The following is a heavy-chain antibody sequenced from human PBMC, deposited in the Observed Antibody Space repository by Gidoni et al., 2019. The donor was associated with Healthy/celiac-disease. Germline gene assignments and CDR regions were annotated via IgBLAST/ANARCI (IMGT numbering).Heavy chain of an antibody. CDR2: IYTSGST. CDR3: ARDKVGYSSSWTFDY. D-gene: IGHD6-13*01. Sequence: QVQLQESGPGLVKPSQTLSLTCTVSGGSISSGSYYWSWIRQPAGKGLEWIGRIYTSGSTNYNPSLKSRVTISVDTSKNQFSLKLSSVTAADTAVYYCARDKVGYSSSWTFDYWGQGTLVTVSS. V-gene: IGHV4-61*02. CDR1: GGSISSGSYY. J-gene: IGHJ4*02.